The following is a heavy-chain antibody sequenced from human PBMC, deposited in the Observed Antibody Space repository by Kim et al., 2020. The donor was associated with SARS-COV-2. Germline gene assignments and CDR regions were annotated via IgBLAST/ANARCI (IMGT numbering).Heavy chain of an antibody. CDR3: TTDKYYYDSSGYYVGIVWYFDL. J-gene: IGHJ2*01. CDR1: GFTFSNAW. D-gene: IGHD3-22*01. V-gene: IGHV3-15*01. Sequence: GGSLRLSCAASGFTFSNAWMSWVRQAPGKGLEWVGRIKSKTDGGTTDYAAPVKGRFTISRDDSKNTLYLQMNSLKTEDTAVYYCTTDKYYYDSSGYYVGIVWYFDLWGRGTLVTVSS. CDR2: IKSKTDGGTT.